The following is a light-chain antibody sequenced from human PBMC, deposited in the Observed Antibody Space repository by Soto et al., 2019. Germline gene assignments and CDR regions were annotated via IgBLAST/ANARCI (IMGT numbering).Light chain of an antibody. CDR3: SSYRSSTTYV. V-gene: IGLV2-14*01. CDR2: EVS. CDR1: SSDVGGYNY. J-gene: IGLJ1*01. Sequence: QSALTQPASVSGSPGQSITISCTGTSSDVGGYNYVSWYQQHPGKAPKVMIYEVSNRPSGVSSRFSGSKSGNTASLTISGLQAEDEADYYCSSYRSSTTYVFGTGTKVTVL.